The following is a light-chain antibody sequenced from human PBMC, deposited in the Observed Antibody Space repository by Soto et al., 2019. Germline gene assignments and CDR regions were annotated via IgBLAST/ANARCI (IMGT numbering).Light chain of an antibody. Sequence: DTHMTQSPASVSASVEDRVTITCRASQAVRTYLNWYQQKPGKAPKLLIYAASNLQSGVPSRFSGSGSGTDFTLTVGSLQPEDFATYYCQQGYSHPWTFGQGTKVDIK. CDR2: AAS. J-gene: IGKJ1*01. CDR1: QAVRTY. V-gene: IGKV1-39*01. CDR3: QQGYSHPWT.